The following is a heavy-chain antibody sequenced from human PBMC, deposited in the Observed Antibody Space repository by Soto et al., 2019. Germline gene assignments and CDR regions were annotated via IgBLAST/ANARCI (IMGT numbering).Heavy chain of an antibody. CDR3: ARDKRDLRFLEWSYYFDY. Sequence: QVQLVESGGGVVQPGTSLRLSCADSGVTFSSYAMHWVRQAPGKGLEWVAVISYDGSNKYYADSVKGRFTISRDNSNNTLYLQMNSLRAEETAVYYCARDKRDLRFLEWSYYFDYWGQGTLVNVSS. CDR2: ISYDGSNK. CDR1: GVTFSSYA. J-gene: IGHJ4*02. V-gene: IGHV3-30-3*01. D-gene: IGHD3-3*01.